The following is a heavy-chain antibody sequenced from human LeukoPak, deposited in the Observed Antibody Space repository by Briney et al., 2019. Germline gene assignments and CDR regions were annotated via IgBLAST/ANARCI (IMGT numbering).Heavy chain of an antibody. J-gene: IGHJ4*02. D-gene: IGHD3-9*01. Sequence: SVKPSCKASGGTFSSYAISWVRQAPGPGLEWIGGIIPIFGTANYAQKFQGRVTIPADESTSTAYMELRSLRSEDTAVYYCARGGDGDILTGLVFDYWGQGTLVTVSS. CDR2: IIPIFGTA. V-gene: IGHV1-69*01. CDR1: GGTFSSYA. CDR3: ARGGDGDILTGLVFDY.